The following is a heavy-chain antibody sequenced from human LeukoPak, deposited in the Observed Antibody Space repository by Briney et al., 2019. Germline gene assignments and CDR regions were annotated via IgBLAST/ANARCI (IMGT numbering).Heavy chain of an antibody. D-gene: IGHD5-18*01. CDR3: ARGNGYSYGYFDY. J-gene: IGHJ4*02. V-gene: IGHV3-33*01. CDR1: GFTFSSYG. CDR2: IWYDGSNK. Sequence: GGSLRLSCAASGFTFSSYGMHWVRQAPGKGLEWVAVIWYDGSNKYYADSVKGRFTISRDNSKNTLYLQMNSLGAEDTAVYYCARGNGYSYGYFDYWGQGTLVTVSS.